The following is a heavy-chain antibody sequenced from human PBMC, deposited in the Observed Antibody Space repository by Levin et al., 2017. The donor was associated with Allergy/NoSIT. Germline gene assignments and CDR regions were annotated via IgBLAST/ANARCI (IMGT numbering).Heavy chain of an antibody. CDR3: ARETIAAPPYNWFDT. Sequence: ASVKVSCKASGFTFTIYDIHWVRQAPGQGLEWVGRLNPNTGGTDSAQKFMGRVTMTRDTSTTTAFMELTRLRPDDTAIYYCARETIAAPPYNWFDTWGPGALVTVSS. J-gene: IGHJ5*02. V-gene: IGHV1-2*06. CDR1: GFTFTIYD. D-gene: IGHD6-13*01. CDR2: LNPNTGGT.